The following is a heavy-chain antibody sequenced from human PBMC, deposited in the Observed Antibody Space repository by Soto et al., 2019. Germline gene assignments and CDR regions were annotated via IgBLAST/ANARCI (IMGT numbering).Heavy chain of an antibody. J-gene: IGHJ4*02. Sequence: QVQLVESGGGVVQPGRSLRLSCAASGFTFSSYGMHWVRQAPGKGLEWVAVISYDGSNKYYADSVKGRFTISRDNSKNTLYLQMNSLGAEDTAVYYCAKDLKRHYYGSGSPYPPDYWGQGTLVTVSS. CDR3: AKDLKRHYYGSGSPYPPDY. CDR2: ISYDGSNK. V-gene: IGHV3-30*18. CDR1: GFTFSSYG. D-gene: IGHD3-10*01.